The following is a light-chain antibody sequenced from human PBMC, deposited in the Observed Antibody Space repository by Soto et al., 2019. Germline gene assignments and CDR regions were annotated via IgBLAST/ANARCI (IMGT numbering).Light chain of an antibody. J-gene: IGKJ5*01. CDR1: QSVSSN. Sequence: EVGMKQSPATVSVSPGERATLSCRASQSVSSNLAWYQQKPGQAHRLLIYGASNRATGIPDRFSGSGSGTDFTLTISRLEPEEFAVYYCKQYGNSPITFGQGTRLEI. V-gene: IGKV3-20*01. CDR3: KQYGNSPIT. CDR2: GAS.